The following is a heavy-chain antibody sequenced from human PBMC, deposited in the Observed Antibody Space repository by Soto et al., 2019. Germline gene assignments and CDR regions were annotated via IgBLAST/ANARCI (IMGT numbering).Heavy chain of an antibody. CDR3: ARDRVDYGDFGDY. Sequence: GGSLRLSCAASGFTFSSYAMHWVRQAPGKGLEWVAVISYDGSNKYYADSVKGRFTISRDNSKNTLYLQMNSLRAEDTAVYYCARDRVDYGDFGDYWGQGTLVTVSS. J-gene: IGHJ4*02. D-gene: IGHD4-17*01. CDR1: GFTFSSYA. CDR2: ISYDGSNK. V-gene: IGHV3-30-3*01.